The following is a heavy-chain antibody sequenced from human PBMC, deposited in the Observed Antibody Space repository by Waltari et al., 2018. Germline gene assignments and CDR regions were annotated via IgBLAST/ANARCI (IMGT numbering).Heavy chain of an antibody. CDR1: GDSISSSRYY. J-gene: IGHJ4*02. CDR2: MYYSGST. Sequence: QLQLQESGPGLVQASETLSLTCTFSGDSISSSRYYWGWVRQPPGKGLEWIGNMYYSGSTYYNPSLKSRVTISGDTSKSQFSLKLSSVTAADTSMYYCVRHARTTSGGKHFDHWGQGMLVTVSP. V-gene: IGHV4-39*01. CDR3: VRHARTTSGGKHFDH. D-gene: IGHD2-15*01.